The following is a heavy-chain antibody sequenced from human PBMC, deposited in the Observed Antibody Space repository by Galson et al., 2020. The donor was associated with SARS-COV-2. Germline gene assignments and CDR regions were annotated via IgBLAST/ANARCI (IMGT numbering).Heavy chain of an antibody. J-gene: IGHJ4*02. D-gene: IGHD1-26*01. CDR1: GYSISSGFY. V-gene: IGHV4-38-2*02. CDR3: AREGNEGGTYSY. Sequence: SETLSLTCAVSGYSISSGFYWGWIRQPPGKGLEWIGSIYHSGSTYYNPSLKSRVTISVDTSKNQFSLKLSSVTAADTAVYYCAREGNEGGTYSYWGQGTLVTFSP. CDR2: IYHSGST.